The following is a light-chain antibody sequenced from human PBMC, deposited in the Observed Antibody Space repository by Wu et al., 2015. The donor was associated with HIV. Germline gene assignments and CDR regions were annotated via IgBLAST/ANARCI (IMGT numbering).Light chain of an antibody. CDR1: QSVSSN. J-gene: IGKJ1*01. V-gene: IGKV3-15*01. Sequence: EIVMTQSPATLSVSPGERATLSCRASQSVSSNLAWYQQKPGQAPSLLIYDASTRAAGFPARFSGGGSGTEFTLTISTLQSGDVAVYYCQQYNGWPQTFGQGTKVEI. CDR2: DAS. CDR3: QQYNGWPQT.